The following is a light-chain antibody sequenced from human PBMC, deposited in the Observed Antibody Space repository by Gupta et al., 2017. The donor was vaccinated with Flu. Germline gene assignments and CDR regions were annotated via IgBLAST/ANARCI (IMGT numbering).Light chain of an antibody. CDR2: EVS. CDR3: TSYAGSGRTYV. V-gene: IGLV2-8*01. Sequence: DVGGYQSVSWYQKVAGKAPRLIIYEVSKRPSGVPDRFSGSKSGNTASLIVSGLQTEDEAEYYCTSYAGSGRTYVFGTGTTITVL. J-gene: IGLJ1*01. CDR1: DVGGYQS.